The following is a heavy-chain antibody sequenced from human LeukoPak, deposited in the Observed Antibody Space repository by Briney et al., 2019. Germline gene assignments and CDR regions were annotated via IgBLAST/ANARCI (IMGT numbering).Heavy chain of an antibody. Sequence: ASVKVSCMASGYTFTSYDINWVRQATGQGLEWMGWMNPNSGNTGYAQKFQGRVTMTRNTSISTAYMELSSLRSEDTAVYYCARDIVVVPAATDYYYYYYGMDVWGQGTTVTVSS. CDR1: GYTFTSYD. V-gene: IGHV1-8*01. J-gene: IGHJ6*02. D-gene: IGHD2-2*01. CDR3: ARDIVVVPAATDYYYYYYGMDV. CDR2: MNPNSGNT.